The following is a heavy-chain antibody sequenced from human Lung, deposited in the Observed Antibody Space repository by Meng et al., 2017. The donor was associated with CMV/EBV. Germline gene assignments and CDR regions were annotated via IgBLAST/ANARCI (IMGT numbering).Heavy chain of an antibody. D-gene: IGHD6-19*01. Sequence: HVMQSGAEVKKPGASVRVSCKASGYTFTHHGISWIRQAPGQGLEWMGWISCYNGDTNYAQKFQGRVTMTTDTSTSTAYMDLRSLRSDDTAVYYCARDPSNTSGRYAYFDYWGQGTLVTVSS. CDR2: ISCYNGDT. CDR1: GYTFTHHG. J-gene: IGHJ4*02. V-gene: IGHV1-18*01. CDR3: ARDPSNTSGRYAYFDY.